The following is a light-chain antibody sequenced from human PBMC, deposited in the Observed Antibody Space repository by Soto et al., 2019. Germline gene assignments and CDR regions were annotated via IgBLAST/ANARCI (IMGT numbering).Light chain of an antibody. CDR1: QGVTTN. Sequence: EIVMTQSPATLSVSPGDRATLSCRASQGVTTNLAWYQQKPGQAPRLLIYGASTRATGIPARFSGSGSGTEFTLTISSLQYEDFAVYYCQQYNTWPLTFGEGTKVEIK. CDR3: QQYNTWPLT. CDR2: GAS. J-gene: IGKJ4*01. V-gene: IGKV3-15*01.